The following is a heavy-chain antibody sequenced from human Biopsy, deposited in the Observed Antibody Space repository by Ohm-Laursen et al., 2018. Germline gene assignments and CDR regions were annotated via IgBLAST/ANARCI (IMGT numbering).Heavy chain of an antibody. CDR2: IKNEIDGGTT. D-gene: IGHD3-22*01. Sequence: SLRLSCTASGFTFSHAWMSWVRQAPGKGLGWVGRIKNEIDGGTTDYAAPVKGRFTILRDDSKNMLFLQMDSLKTEDTAVYYCTHHYDASDDVFDIWGQGTVVTVSS. CDR1: GFTFSHAW. CDR3: THHYDASDDVFDI. J-gene: IGHJ3*02. V-gene: IGHV3-15*01.